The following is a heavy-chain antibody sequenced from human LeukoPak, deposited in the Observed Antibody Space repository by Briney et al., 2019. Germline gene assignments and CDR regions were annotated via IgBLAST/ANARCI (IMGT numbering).Heavy chain of an antibody. CDR3: ARATRGYNTDY. CDR2: IYAGGST. D-gene: IGHD5-24*01. CDR1: GFTVSSNY. V-gene: IGHV3-53*05. Sequence: GGSLRLSCAASGFTVSSNYMNWVRQAPGQGLEWVSVIYAGGSTYYADSVKGRFTISRDNSKNTLYLQMNSLRAEDTAVYYCARATRGYNTDYWGQGTLVTVSS. J-gene: IGHJ4*02.